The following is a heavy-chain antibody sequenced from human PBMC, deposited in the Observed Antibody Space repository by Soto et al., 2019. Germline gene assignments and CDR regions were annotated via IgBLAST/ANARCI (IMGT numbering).Heavy chain of an antibody. D-gene: IGHD5-12*01. J-gene: IGHJ3*02. V-gene: IGHV1-18*01. Sequence: ASVKVSCKASGYTFTSYGISWERQAPGQGLEWMGWISAYNGNTNSAQKLQGRVTMTTDTSTSTAYMELRSLRSDDTAAYYCARAKGYSGYEDAFDICGQGTMVTVSS. CDR3: ARAKGYSGYEDAFDI. CDR1: GYTFTSYG. CDR2: ISAYNGNT.